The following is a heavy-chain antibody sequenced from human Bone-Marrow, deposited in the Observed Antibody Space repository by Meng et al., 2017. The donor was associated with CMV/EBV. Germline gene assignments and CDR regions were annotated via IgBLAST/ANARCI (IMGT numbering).Heavy chain of an antibody. Sequence: ESLKISCAASGFTFSSSWMHWVCQAPEKGLEWVSVIYSGGSTYYADSVKGRFTISRDNSKNTLYLQMNSLRAEDTAVYYCARGSRGNAFDIWGQGTMVTVSS. CDR2: IYSGGST. V-gene: IGHV3-53*01. J-gene: IGHJ3*02. CDR1: GFTFSSSW. CDR3: ARGSRGNAFDI. D-gene: IGHD3-10*01.